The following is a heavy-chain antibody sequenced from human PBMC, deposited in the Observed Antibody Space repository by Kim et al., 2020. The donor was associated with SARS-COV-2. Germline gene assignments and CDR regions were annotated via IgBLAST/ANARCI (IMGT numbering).Heavy chain of an antibody. Sequence: GGSLRLSCAASGFTFSSYAMSWVRQAPGKGLEWVSVIYSGGSSTYYADSVKGRFTISRDNSKNTLYLQMNRLRAEDTAVYYCAKDIVVVPAAMILPGGMDVWGQGTTVTVSS. D-gene: IGHD2-2*01. CDR3: AKDIVVVPAAMILPGGMDV. J-gene: IGHJ6*02. CDR1: GFTFSSYA. CDR2: IYSGGSST. V-gene: IGHV3-23*03.